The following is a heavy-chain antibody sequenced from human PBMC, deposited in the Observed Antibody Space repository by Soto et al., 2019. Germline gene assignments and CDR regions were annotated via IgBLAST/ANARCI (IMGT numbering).Heavy chain of an antibody. V-gene: IGHV1-69*13. CDR1: GGTFSSYS. CDR3: ARGISDSSGYFGY. Sequence: SVKVSCKGSGGTFSSYSISWVRQAPGQGLEWMGGIIPIFGTANYAQKFQGRVTITADESTSTAYMELSSLRSEDTAVYYCARGISDSSGYFGYWGQGTLVTVSS. D-gene: IGHD3-22*01. CDR2: IIPIFGTA. J-gene: IGHJ4*02.